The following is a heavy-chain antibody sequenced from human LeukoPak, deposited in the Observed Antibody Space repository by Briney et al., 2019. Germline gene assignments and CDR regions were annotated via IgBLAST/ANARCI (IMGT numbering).Heavy chain of an antibody. CDR1: GFTFSSYA. J-gene: IGHJ4*02. CDR2: ISSNGGST. CDR3: ARDPSTGYCSSTSCSYFDY. D-gene: IGHD2-2*01. V-gene: IGHV3-64*01. Sequence: GGSLRLSCAASGFTFSSYAMHRVRQAPGKGLEYVSAISSNGGSTYYANSVKGRFTISRDNSKNTLYLQMGSLRAEDMAVYYCARDPSTGYCSSTSCSYFDYWGQGTLVTVSS.